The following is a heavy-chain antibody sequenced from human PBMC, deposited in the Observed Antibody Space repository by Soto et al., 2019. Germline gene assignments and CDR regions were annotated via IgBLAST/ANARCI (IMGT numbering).Heavy chain of an antibody. Sequence: QVQLVQSGAEVNKPGASVKVSCRASGYTFISYNINWVRQAPGQRFEWMGCISAYNGDTDYAQNLQGRVTMTTDTSTSTAYIELRSLTSDDTAVYYCARGLSIFYGSAPTGMDVWGQGTTVTVSS. V-gene: IGHV1-18*01. J-gene: IGHJ6*02. D-gene: IGHD3-10*01. CDR1: GYTFISYN. CDR3: ARGLSIFYGSAPTGMDV. CDR2: ISAYNGDT.